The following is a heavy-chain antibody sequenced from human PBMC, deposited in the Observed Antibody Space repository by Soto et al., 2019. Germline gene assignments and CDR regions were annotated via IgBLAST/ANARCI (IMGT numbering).Heavy chain of an antibody. Sequence: PGGSLRLSCVASGFTFSNYNMNWVRQAPGKGLEWVAVIWYDGSNKYYADSVKGRFTISRDNSKNTLYLQMNSLRAEDTAVYYCARDEERSMDVWGQGTTVTVSS. D-gene: IGHD6-25*01. J-gene: IGHJ6*02. V-gene: IGHV3-33*08. CDR2: IWYDGSNK. CDR1: GFTFSNYN. CDR3: ARDEERSMDV.